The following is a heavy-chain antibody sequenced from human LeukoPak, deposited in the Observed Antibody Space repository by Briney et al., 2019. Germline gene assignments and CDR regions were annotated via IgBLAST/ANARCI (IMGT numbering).Heavy chain of an antibody. D-gene: IGHD3-10*01. V-gene: IGHV1-18*01. CDR3: ARDPPFLGPQLLWFGAPDAFDI. CDR1: GYTFTSYG. CDR2: ISAYNDNT. J-gene: IGHJ3*02. Sequence: ASVKVSCKASGYTFTSYGISWVRQAPGQGLEWMGWISAYNDNTNYAQKLQGRVTMTTDTSSSTAYMELRSLRSDDTAVYYCARDPPFLGPQLLWFGAPDAFDIWGQGTMVTVSS.